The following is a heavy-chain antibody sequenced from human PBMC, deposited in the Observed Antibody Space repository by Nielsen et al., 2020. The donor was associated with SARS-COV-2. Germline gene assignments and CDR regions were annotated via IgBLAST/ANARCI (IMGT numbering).Heavy chain of an antibody. CDR1: GFTFSSYW. CDR3: ARDCSSTSCYMRLDAFDI. V-gene: IGHV3-7*01. CDR2: IKQDGSEK. D-gene: IGHD2-2*02. J-gene: IGHJ3*02. Sequence: GESLKISCAASGFTFSSYWMSWVRQAPGKGLEWVANIKQDGSEKYYVDSVKGRFTISRDNAKNSLYLQMNSLRAEDTAVYYCARDCSSTSCYMRLDAFDIWGQGTMVTVSS.